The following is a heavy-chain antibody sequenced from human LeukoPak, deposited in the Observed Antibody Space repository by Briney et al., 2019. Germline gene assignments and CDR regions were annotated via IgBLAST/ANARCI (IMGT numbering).Heavy chain of an antibody. CDR3: ARGVLPAAPPFNCYYNMDV. J-gene: IGHJ6*03. Sequence: ASVKVSCKASGYTFTSYGISWVRQAPGQGLEWMGWISAYNGNTNYAQKLQGRVTITTATSTRTAFMELRCLSYDATALSYCARGVLPAAPPFNCYYNMDVWGKGTTVTVSS. CDR2: ISAYNGNT. CDR1: GYTFTSYG. V-gene: IGHV1-18*04. D-gene: IGHD2-2*01.